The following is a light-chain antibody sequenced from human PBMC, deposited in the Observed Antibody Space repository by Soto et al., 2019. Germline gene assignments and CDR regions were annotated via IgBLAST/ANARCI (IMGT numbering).Light chain of an antibody. V-gene: IGKV3-20*01. CDR3: QQYGSSPWT. Sequence: ETVLTQSPGTLSLSPGERATLSCRASQTIRSNYLASYRQTPGQAPRLLIYGASNRTTGIADRFSGSGSGTDFALIISRLEPEDFALYYCQQYGSSPWTFGQGNKVEIK. CDR2: GAS. CDR1: QTIRSNY. J-gene: IGKJ1*01.